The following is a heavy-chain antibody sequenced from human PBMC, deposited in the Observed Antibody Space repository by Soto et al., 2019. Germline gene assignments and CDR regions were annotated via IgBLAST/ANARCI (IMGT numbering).Heavy chain of an antibody. J-gene: IGHJ4*02. CDR2: INHSGST. CDR1: GGSFSGYY. D-gene: IGHD3-10*01. Sequence: PSETLSLTCAVSGGSFSGYYWSWIRQPPGKGLEWIGEINHSGSTNYNPSLKSRVTISVDTSKNQFSLKLSSVTAADTAVYYCARGRFLRGVIPLYDYWGQGTLVTVSS. V-gene: IGHV4-34*01. CDR3: ARGRFLRGVIPLYDY.